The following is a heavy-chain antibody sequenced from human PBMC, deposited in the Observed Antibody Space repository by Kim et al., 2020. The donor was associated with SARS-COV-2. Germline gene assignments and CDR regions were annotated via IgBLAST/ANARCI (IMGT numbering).Heavy chain of an antibody. D-gene: IGHD3-10*01. CDR1: GFTFSSYA. J-gene: IGHJ4*02. CDR2: ISGSGGST. Sequence: GGSLRLSCAASGFTFSSYAMSWVRQAPGKGLEWVSAISGSGGSTYYADSVKGRFTISRDNSKNTLYLQMNSLRAEDTAVYYCAKEAVSGHYYGSGSYPDYWGQGTLVTVSS. V-gene: IGHV3-23*01. CDR3: AKEAVSGHYYGSGSYPDY.